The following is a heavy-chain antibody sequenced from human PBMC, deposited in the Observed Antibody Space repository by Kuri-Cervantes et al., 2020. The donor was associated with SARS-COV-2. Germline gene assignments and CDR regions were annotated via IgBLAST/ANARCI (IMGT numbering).Heavy chain of an antibody. V-gene: IGHV4-34*01. D-gene: IGHD2-15*01. CDR1: GFTFSNAW. CDR2: INHSGST. J-gene: IGHJ5*02. Sequence: ESLKISCAASGFTFSNAWMSWIRQPPGKGLEWIGEINHSGSTNYNPSLKSRVTISVDTSKNQFSLKLSSVTAADTAVYYCARGRQFWDIVVVVAARWFDPWGQGTLVTVSS. CDR3: ARGRQFWDIVVVVAARWFDP.